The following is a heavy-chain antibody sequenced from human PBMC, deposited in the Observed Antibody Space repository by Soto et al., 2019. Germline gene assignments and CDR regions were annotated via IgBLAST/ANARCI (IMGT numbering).Heavy chain of an antibody. CDR3: ARVVSFPPGGGMDV. D-gene: IGHD3-16*02. CDR2: ISSSSSYI. Sequence: GGSLRLSCAASGFTFSSYSMNWVRQAPGKGLEWVSSISSSSSYIYYADSVKGRFTISRDNAKNSLYLQMNSLRAEDTAVYYCARVVSFPPGGGMDVWGQGTTVTVSS. J-gene: IGHJ6*02. CDR1: GFTFSSYS. V-gene: IGHV3-21*01.